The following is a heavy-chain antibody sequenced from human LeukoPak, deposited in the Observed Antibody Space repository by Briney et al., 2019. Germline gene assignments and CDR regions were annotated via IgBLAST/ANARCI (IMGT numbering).Heavy chain of an antibody. CDR2: IYHSGST. CDR1: GGSISSYY. D-gene: IGHD3-3*01. J-gene: IGHJ5*02. CDR3: ARDRGTDFGVVIIGGGFDP. Sequence: SETLSLTCTVSGGSISSYYWSWIRQPAGKGLEWIGSIYHSGSTYYNPSLKSRVTISVDTSKNQFSLKLSSVTAADTAVYYCARDRGTDFGVVIIGGGFDPWGQGTLVTVSS. V-gene: IGHV4-4*07.